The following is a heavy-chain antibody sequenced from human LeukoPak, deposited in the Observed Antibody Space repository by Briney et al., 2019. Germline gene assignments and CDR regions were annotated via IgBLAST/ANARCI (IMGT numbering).Heavy chain of an antibody. J-gene: IGHJ5*02. CDR1: GGSFSGYY. D-gene: IGHD3-3*01. CDR2: INHSGST. Sequence: SETLSLTCAVYGGSFSGYYWSWIRQPPGKGLEWIGEINHSGSTNYNPSLKSRVTISVDTSKNQFSLKLSSVTAADTAVYYCARMSRITICERDNWFDPWGQGTLVTVSS. V-gene: IGHV4-34*01. CDR3: ARMSRITICERDNWFDP.